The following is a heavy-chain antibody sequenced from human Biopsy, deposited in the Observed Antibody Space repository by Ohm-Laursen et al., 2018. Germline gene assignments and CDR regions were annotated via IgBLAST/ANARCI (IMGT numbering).Heavy chain of an antibody. D-gene: IGHD5/OR15-5a*01. CDR3: ARDLRGHWFFDL. CDR2: IYNDGINE. V-gene: IGHV3-33*01. J-gene: IGHJ2*01. CDR1: GFTFKNDN. Sequence: SLRLSCTATGFTFKNDNMHWVRQAPGKGLEWVAAIYNDGINEYYADSVKGRFTISRDDSKNTLYLQMNSLRVEDTAVFYCARDLRGHWFFDLWGRGTLVTVSS.